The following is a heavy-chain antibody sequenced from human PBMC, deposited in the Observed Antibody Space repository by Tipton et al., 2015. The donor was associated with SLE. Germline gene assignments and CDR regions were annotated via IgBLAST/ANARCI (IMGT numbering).Heavy chain of an antibody. J-gene: IGHJ2*01. V-gene: IGHV4-61*01. Sequence: TLSLTCTVSGGSISSSSYYWSWIRQPPGKGLEWIGYIYYSGSTNYNPSLKSRVTISVDTSKNQFSLKLSSVTAADTAVYYCARGPKGSGSYSDWYFDLWGRGTLVTVSS. CDR1: GGSISSSSYY. CDR3: ARGPKGSGSYSDWYFDL. D-gene: IGHD3-10*01. CDR2: IYYSGST.